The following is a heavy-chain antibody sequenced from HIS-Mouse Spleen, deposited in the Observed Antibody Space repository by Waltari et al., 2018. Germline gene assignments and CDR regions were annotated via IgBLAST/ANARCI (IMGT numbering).Heavy chain of an antibody. CDR2: INPKGGGA. CDR1: GYTFTGYY. J-gene: IGHJ3*02. V-gene: IGHV1-2*02. D-gene: IGHD2-21*01. CDR3: ARVGLVIVFDI. Sequence: QVQLVQSGAEVKKPGSSVKVSCKASGYTFTGYYMHWVRQAPGQGLEWMGWINPKGGGANYAKKFQGRVTMTSDTSVSTAYMELSRLRSDDTAVYCCARVGLVIVFDIWGHGTMVTVSS.